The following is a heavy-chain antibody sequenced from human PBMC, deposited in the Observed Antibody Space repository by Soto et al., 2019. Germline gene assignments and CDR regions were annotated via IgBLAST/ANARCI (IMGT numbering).Heavy chain of an antibody. J-gene: IGHJ6*02. V-gene: IGHV3-23*01. D-gene: IGHD5-18*01. CDR2: ISGSGGST. Sequence: GGSLSLSCAASGFTFSSYAMSWVRQAPGKGLEWVSAISGSGGSTYYADSVKGRFTISRDNSKNTLYLQMNSLRAEDTAVYYCAKLQLGDYYYYYGMDVWGQGTTVTVSS. CDR1: GFTFSSYA. CDR3: AKLQLGDYYYYYGMDV.